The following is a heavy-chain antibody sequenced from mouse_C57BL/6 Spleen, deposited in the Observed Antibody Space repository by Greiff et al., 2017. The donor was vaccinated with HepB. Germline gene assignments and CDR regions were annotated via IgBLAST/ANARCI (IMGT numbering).Heavy chain of an antibody. CDR2: ISSGGDYI. Sequence: EVMLVESGEGLVKPGGSLKLSCAASGFTFSSYAMSWVRQTPEKRLEWVAYISSGGDYIYYADTVKGRFTISRDNARNTLYLQMSSLKSEDTAMYYCTRDQGIYYDDESYYAMDYWGQGTSVTVSS. CDR1: GFTFSSYA. CDR3: TRDQGIYYDDESYYAMDY. V-gene: IGHV5-9-1*02. J-gene: IGHJ4*01. D-gene: IGHD2-4*01.